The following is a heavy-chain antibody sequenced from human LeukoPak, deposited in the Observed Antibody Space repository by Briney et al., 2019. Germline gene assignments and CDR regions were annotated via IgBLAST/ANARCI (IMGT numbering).Heavy chain of an antibody. CDR2: INEDGSST. D-gene: IGHD4-17*01. V-gene: IGHV3-74*01. J-gene: IGHJ4*02. Sequence: GGSLRLSCAASGYTFSRYWMHWVRQGPGKGLVWVSRINEDGSSTSYAESVRGRFTISRDNAKNTLYLQMNSLRAEDAAVYYCTTDTLGARDSWGQGTLVTVSS. CDR1: GYTFSRYW. CDR3: TTDTLGARDS.